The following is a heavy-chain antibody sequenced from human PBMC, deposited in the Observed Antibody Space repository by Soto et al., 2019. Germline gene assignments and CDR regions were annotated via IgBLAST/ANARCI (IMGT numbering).Heavy chain of an antibody. Sequence: QVQLQESGPGLVKPSETLSLTCTVSGGSVSSGSYYWSWIRQPPGKGLEWIGYIYYSGSTNYNPSLKSRVTISVDTSKNQFSLKLSSVTAADTAVYYCARDSDYSSGWYYFDYWGQGTLVTVSS. CDR3: ARDSDYSSGWYYFDY. CDR1: GGSVSSGSYY. CDR2: IYYSGST. V-gene: IGHV4-61*01. D-gene: IGHD6-19*01. J-gene: IGHJ4*02.